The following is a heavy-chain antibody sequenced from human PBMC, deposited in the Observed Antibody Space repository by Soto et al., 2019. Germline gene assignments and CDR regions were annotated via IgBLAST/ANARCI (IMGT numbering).Heavy chain of an antibody. Sequence: QVHLVQSGAEVKKPGASVKVSCKASGYTFNRYAIHWVRQAPGQSLEGMGWISPSSGDTKYSEKIQGRATITRDTSASTAYLELGSLSSEDTAVYYCARDIQDCSGGSCGYYFDYWGQGTLVTVSA. V-gene: IGHV1-3*01. D-gene: IGHD2-15*01. CDR1: GYTFNRYA. J-gene: IGHJ4*02. CDR2: ISPSSGDT. CDR3: ARDIQDCSGGSCGYYFDY.